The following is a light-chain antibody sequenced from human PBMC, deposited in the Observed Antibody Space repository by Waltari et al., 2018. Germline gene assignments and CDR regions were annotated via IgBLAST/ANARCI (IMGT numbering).Light chain of an antibody. CDR1: KIERKN. CDR2: DDT. V-gene: IGLV3-21*02. CDR3: HVWDASRDHVV. J-gene: IGLJ2*01. Sequence: SYVLTQPPSVSVAPGEPARITCEGNKIERKNVTWYHQKPGQAPVLVVYDDTDRPSGIPERFSGSNSGDTATLTISRVEAGDEADYYCHVWDASRDHVVFGGGTKLTVL.